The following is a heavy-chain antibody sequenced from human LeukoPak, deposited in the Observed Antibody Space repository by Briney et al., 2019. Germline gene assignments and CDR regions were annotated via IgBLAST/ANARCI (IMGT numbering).Heavy chain of an antibody. D-gene: IGHD6-13*01. V-gene: IGHV1-69*01. Sequence: AVKVSCKASLGTFISYAISWVRQPPEQGVEWMGGIIPIFYTANSAQKCQGRVTITADESTSTAYMALSSLRSEDTAVYYCARDWGPAGYSSSWYSRGPNWYFDLWGRGTLVTVSS. CDR2: IIPIFYTA. CDR3: ARDWGPAGYSSSWYSRGPNWYFDL. CDR1: LGTFISYA. J-gene: IGHJ2*01.